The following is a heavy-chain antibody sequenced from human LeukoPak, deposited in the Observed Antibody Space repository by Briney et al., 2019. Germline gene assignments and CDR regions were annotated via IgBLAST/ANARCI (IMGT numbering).Heavy chain of an antibody. CDR3: APIFGDYSDFDS. CDR2: ITHSGRI. Sequence: SETLSLTCAVYGGSLSIYFWSWIRQPPGQGLEWIGEITHSGRIHYNPSLKGRVTISRDTSKNQFSLRLSSVTAAGTAVYYCAPIFGDYSDFDSWGQGTLVTVSS. D-gene: IGHD4-17*01. J-gene: IGHJ4*01. CDR1: GGSLSIYF. V-gene: IGHV4-34*01.